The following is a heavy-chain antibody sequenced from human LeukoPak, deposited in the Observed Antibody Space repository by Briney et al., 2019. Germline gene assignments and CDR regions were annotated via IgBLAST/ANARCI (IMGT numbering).Heavy chain of an antibody. J-gene: IGHJ4*02. CDR3: ARDKGSFDY. V-gene: IGHV1-18*04. CDR2: ISAYNGNT. Sequence: ASVKVSCKASGYIFTGYYLHWVRQAPGQGLEWMGWISAYNGNTNYAQKLQGRVTMTTDTSTSTAYMELRSLRSDDTAVYYCARDKGSFDYWGQGTLVTVSS. D-gene: IGHD3-10*01. CDR1: GYIFTGYY.